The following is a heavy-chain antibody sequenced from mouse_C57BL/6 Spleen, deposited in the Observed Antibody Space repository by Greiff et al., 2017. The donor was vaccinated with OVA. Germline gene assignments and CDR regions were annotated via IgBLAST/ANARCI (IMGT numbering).Heavy chain of an antibody. V-gene: IGHV1-63*01. CDR3: ARSSYGSSSRFDY. Sequence: QVQLKQSGAELVRPGTSVKMSCKASGYTFTNYWIGWAKQRPGHGLAWIGDIYPGGGYTNYNAKFKGKATLTADKSSSTAYMQFSSLTSEDSAIYYCARSSYGSSSRFDYWGQGTTLTVSS. CDR2: IYPGGGYT. D-gene: IGHD1-1*01. J-gene: IGHJ2*01. CDR1: GYTFTNYW.